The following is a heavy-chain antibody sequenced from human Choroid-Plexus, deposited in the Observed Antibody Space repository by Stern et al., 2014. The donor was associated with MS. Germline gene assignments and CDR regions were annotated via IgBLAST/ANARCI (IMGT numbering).Heavy chain of an antibody. V-gene: IGHV3-30*18. D-gene: IGHD3-22*01. J-gene: IGHJ4*02. CDR3: AKDRQWLTYFVEY. CDR1: GFTFSIFG. Sequence: VQLVESGGGVVQPGRPLTLSCAASGFTFSIFGMHWVRQAPAKGLEWVAVISYDGNKKYYADSVKGRFTISRDNSKNTLYMQMNSLRAEDTAVYYCAKDRQWLTYFVEYWGQGSLVTVSS. CDR2: ISYDGNKK.